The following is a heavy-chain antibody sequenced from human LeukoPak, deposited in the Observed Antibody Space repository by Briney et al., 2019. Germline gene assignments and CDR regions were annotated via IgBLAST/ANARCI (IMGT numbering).Heavy chain of an antibody. J-gene: IGHJ4*02. CDR1: GFTFSSYA. D-gene: IGHD6-13*01. CDR2: ISGSGGST. CDR3: AKTGTPWYYFDY. Sequence: GGFLRLSCAASGFTFSSYAMSWVRQAPGKGLEWVSAISGSGGSTYYADSVKGRFTISRDNSKNTLYLQMNSLRAEDTAVYYCAKTGTPWYYFDYWGQGTLVTVSS. V-gene: IGHV3-23*01.